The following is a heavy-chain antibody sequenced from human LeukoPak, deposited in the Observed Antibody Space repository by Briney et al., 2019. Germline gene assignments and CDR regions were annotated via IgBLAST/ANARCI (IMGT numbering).Heavy chain of an antibody. CDR2: INHSGST. CDR3: ARDDPYSSRLTRKFDP. V-gene: IGHV4-34*01. J-gene: IGHJ5*02. CDR1: GGSFGGDY. Sequence: SETRSLTFALYGGSFGGDYWGGIGQPPGEGLERIGEINHSGSTNYNPSLKSRVTISVDTSKNQFSLKLSSVTAADTAVYYCARDDPYSSRLTRKFDPWGQGTLVTVSS. D-gene: IGHD6-13*01.